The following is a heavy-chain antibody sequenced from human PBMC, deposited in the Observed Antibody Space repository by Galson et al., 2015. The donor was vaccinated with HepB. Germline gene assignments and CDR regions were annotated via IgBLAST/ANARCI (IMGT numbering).Heavy chain of an antibody. CDR3: ATDSGRFPYNWNSD. J-gene: IGHJ4*02. D-gene: IGHD1-7*01. CDR1: GYTLTELS. CDR2: FDPEDGET. Sequence: SVKVSCKVSGYTLTELSMHWVRQAPGKGLEWMGGFDPEDGETIYAQKFQGRVTMTEDTSTDTAYIELSSLRSEDTAVYYCATDSGRFPYNWNSDWGQGTLVTVSS. V-gene: IGHV1-24*01.